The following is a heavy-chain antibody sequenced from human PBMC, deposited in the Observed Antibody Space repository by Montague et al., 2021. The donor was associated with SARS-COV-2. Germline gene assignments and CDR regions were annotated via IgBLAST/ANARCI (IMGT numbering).Heavy chain of an antibody. Sequence: SETLSLTCEVSGGSTSSYYWSWIRQSPGKGLEWIGYVHYTGSTKYNPSLKTRVTLSLDTPKNRFSLKLSSVTAADTAVYYCARAQNTCFIANCVNYFEVWGLGALVTVSS. V-gene: IGHV4-59*01. D-gene: IGHD1-1*01. CDR1: GGSTSSYY. J-gene: IGHJ4*02. CDR3: ARAQNTCFIANCVNYFEV. CDR2: VHYTGST.